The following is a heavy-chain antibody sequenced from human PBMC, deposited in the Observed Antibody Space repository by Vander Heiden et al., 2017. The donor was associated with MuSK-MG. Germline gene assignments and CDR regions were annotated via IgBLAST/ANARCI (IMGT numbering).Heavy chain of an antibody. V-gene: IGHV3-30*04. CDR2: ISYDGGNK. Sequence: QVQLVESGGGVVQPGRSLRLSCAASGFTLRRYAMHWVRQAPGKGLEWVAVISYDGGNKYYADSVKGRFTISRYNSKNTLFLQMNRLSDEDTAVYYCARDYSSMVYYFDFWGQGTLVTVSS. J-gene: IGHJ4*02. D-gene: IGHD3-10*01. CDR1: GFTLRRYA. CDR3: ARDYSSMVYYFDF.